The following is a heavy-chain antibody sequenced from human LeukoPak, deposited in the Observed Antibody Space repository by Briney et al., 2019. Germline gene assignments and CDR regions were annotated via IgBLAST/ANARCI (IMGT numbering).Heavy chain of an antibody. Sequence: SGPALVKPTQTLTLTCTFSGFSLRTSGMCVRWIRQPPGKALEWLSLIDWDDDKYYSTSLKTRLTISKDTSKNQVVLTMTNMDPVDTATYYCARLLGYCSGGSCYSYFDYWGQGTLVTVSS. V-gene: IGHV2-70*01. CDR2: IDWDDDK. J-gene: IGHJ4*02. CDR1: GFSLRTSGMC. CDR3: ARLLGYCSGGSCYSYFDY. D-gene: IGHD2-15*01.